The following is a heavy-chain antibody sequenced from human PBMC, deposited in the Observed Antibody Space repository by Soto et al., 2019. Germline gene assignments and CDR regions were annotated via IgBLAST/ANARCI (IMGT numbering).Heavy chain of an antibody. J-gene: IGHJ6*04. Sequence: PGGSLRLSCAASGFTSISHAMSWVRQAPGKGLEWVSSISGSGGSTYYADSVKGRFTISRDNSKNTLYLQMNSLRAEDTAVYYCAKDGVDILTASDVWGKGTTVTVSS. D-gene: IGHD3-9*01. V-gene: IGHV3-23*01. CDR3: AKDGVDILTASDV. CDR2: ISGSGGST. CDR1: GFTSISHA.